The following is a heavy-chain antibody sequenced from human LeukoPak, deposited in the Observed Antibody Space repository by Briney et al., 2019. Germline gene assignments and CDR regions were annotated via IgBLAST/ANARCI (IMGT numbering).Heavy chain of an antibody. CDR1: GGSISSGSYD. D-gene: IGHD3-10*01. CDR2: LYTSGRM. Sequence: PSETLSLTCTVSGGSISSGSYDWYWIRQPAGKGLEWIGHLYTSGRMSYNPSLKSRVTISVDTSKTQFSLKLTSVTAADTAVYYCTKGRGIWGQGTLVTVSS. J-gene: IGHJ4*02. V-gene: IGHV4-61*09. CDR3: TKGRGI.